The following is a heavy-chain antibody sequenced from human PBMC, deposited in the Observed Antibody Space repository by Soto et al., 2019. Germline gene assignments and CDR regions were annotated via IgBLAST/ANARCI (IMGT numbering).Heavy chain of an antibody. CDR2: INHRGST. D-gene: IGHD6-6*01. V-gene: IGHV4-34*01. CDR3: ARGLSYSSSSLHFDY. J-gene: IGHJ4*02. Sequence: SETLSLTCAVYGGSFSGYYWSWIRQPPGKGLEWIGEINHRGSTNYNPSLKSRVTISVDTSKNQFSLKLSSVTAADTAVYYCARGLSYSSSSLHFDYWGQGTLVTVSS. CDR1: GGSFSGYY.